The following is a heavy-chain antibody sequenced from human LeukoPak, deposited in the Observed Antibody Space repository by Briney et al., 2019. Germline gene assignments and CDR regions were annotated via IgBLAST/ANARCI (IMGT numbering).Heavy chain of an antibody. CDR1: GFTFNYYG. CDR3: AKDPKRGIATYFEY. V-gene: IGHV3-30*18. CDR2: ISFDGSKR. Sequence: EGSLRLSCVVSSGFTFNYYGMHWVRQAPGKRPEWWSFISFDGSKRFYGESSKGRYTVSRDNSKNTLFLEMRSLRPEDTATYFCAKDPKRGIATYFEYWGQGVLVAVS. D-gene: IGHD6-13*01. J-gene: IGHJ4*02.